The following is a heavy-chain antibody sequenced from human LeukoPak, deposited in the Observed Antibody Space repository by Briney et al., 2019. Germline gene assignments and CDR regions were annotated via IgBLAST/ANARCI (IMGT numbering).Heavy chain of an antibody. CDR3: AREEQELVREYYYYMAV. Sequence: GGALRLSCAPSVFIFSNFAMHWVRQAPGKGLECVALISFDGSHTYYPYSMKGRVTISRDNSRNVFYLQTNSLRGDSSALYSCAREEQELVREYYYYMAVWGKGTTVTVSS. V-gene: IGHV3-30*14. CDR2: ISFDGSHT. J-gene: IGHJ6*03. CDR1: VFIFSNFA. D-gene: IGHD1-26*01.